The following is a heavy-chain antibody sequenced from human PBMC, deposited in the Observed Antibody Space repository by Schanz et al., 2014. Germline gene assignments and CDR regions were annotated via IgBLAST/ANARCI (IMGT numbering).Heavy chain of an antibody. V-gene: IGHV3-23*01. Sequence: VQLLQSGGGVVQPGRSLRLSCAASGFTFSSYAMHWVRQAPGKGLEWVSTISASGGSTYYADSVKGRFTISRDNSKNILYLQMNSLRAEDTAVYYCAKARRKSNCSGGRCFHYSYYGMDVWGQGTTVTVSS. CDR2: ISASGGST. CDR1: GFTFSSYA. CDR3: AKARRKSNCSGGRCFHYSYYGMDV. D-gene: IGHD2-15*01. J-gene: IGHJ6*02.